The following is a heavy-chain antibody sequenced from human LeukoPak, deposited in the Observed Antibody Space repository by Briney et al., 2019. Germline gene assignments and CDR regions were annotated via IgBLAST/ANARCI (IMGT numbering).Heavy chain of an antibody. J-gene: IGHJ4*02. D-gene: IGHD4-17*01. CDR1: GFTFSSYD. Sequence: PGGSLRLSCAASGFTFSSYDMHWVRQATGKGLEWVSAIGTAGDTYYPGSVKGRFTISRENAKNSLYLQMNSLRAGDTAVYYCARGNDYGDYDYWGQGTLVTVSS. CDR3: ARGNDYGDYDY. V-gene: IGHV3-13*01. CDR2: IGTAGDT.